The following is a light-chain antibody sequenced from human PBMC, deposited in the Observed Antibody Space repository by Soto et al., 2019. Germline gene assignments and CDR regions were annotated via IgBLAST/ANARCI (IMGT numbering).Light chain of an antibody. CDR3: QRYGSSTT. Sequence: DIQMTQSPSTLSASVGDRVTITCRASESIDSWLAWHQQKPGRAPKLLISKASSLESGVPSRFSGSGFGTEFTLTISRLEPEDFAVCYCQRYGSSTTFGQGTKVDIK. V-gene: IGKV1-5*03. J-gene: IGKJ1*01. CDR1: ESIDSW. CDR2: KAS.